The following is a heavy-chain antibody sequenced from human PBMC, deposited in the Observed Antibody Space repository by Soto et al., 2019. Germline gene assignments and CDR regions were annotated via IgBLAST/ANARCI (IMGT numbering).Heavy chain of an antibody. CDR1: GFTFTSSA. J-gene: IGHJ4*02. D-gene: IGHD2-21*02. Sequence: GASVKVSCKASGFTFTSSAVQWVRQARGQRLEWIGWIGVGSGNRHYAQKFQERVTITRDMSTNTAYMELSSLRSEDTAVYYCAALAVTFDHWGQGTLVTVSS. CDR3: AALAVTFDH. CDR2: IGVGSGNR. V-gene: IGHV1-58*01.